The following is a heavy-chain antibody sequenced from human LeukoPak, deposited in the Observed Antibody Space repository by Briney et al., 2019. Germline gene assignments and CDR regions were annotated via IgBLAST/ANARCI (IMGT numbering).Heavy chain of an antibody. J-gene: IGHJ3*02. CDR3: ARESSSWWPDAFDI. Sequence: GGSLRLSCAASGFTFSSYAMHWVRQAPGKGLEWVAVISYDGSNKYYADSVKGRFTISRDNSKNTLYLQMNSLRAEDTAVYYCARESSSWWPDAFDIWGQGTVVTVSS. V-gene: IGHV3-30-3*01. CDR2: ISYDGSNK. D-gene: IGHD6-13*01. CDR1: GFTFSSYA.